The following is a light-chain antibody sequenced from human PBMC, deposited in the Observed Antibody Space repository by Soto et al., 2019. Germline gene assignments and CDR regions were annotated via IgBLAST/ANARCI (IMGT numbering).Light chain of an antibody. CDR2: GNS. CDR1: SSNIGAGYD. Sequence: QSVLTQPPSVSGAPGQRVTISCTGSSSNIGAGYDVHWYQQLPGTAPKLLIYGNSKRPSGVPDRFSGSKSGTSASLAITGLQAEDDADYYCQSYDSSLVVGFGGGTKLTVL. V-gene: IGLV1-40*01. CDR3: QSYDSSLVVG. J-gene: IGLJ3*02.